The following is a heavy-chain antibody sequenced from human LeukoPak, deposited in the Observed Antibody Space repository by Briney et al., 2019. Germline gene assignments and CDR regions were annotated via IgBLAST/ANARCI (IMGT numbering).Heavy chain of an antibody. Sequence: GRPLRLSCAASGFTFSSYGMHWVRQAPGKGLEWVAVISYDGSNKYYADSVKGRFTISRDNSKNTLYLQMNSLRAEDTAVYYCAKDRELLWFGELLLGRDDYFDYWGQGTLVTVSS. CDR1: GFTFSSYG. V-gene: IGHV3-30*18. CDR2: ISYDGSNK. D-gene: IGHD3-10*01. CDR3: AKDRELLWFGELLLGRDDYFDY. J-gene: IGHJ4*02.